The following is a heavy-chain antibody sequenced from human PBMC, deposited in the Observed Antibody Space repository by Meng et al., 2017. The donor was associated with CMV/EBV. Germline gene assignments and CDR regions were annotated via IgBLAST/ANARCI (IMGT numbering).Heavy chain of an antibody. CDR1: GFTFSGSA. CDR2: IRSKANSYAT. D-gene: IGHD1-7*01. V-gene: IGHV3-73*01. J-gene: IGHJ4*02. Sequence: GGSLRLSCAASGFTFSGSAMHWVRQASGKGLEWVGRIRSKANSYATAYAASVKGRFTISRDNAKNSLYLQMNSLRAEDTAVYYCARERNWNSGVEYYFDYWGQGTLVTVSS. CDR3: ARERNWNSGVEYYFDY.